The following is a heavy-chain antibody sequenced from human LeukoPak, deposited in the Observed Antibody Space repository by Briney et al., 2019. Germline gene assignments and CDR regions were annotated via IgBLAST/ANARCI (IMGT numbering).Heavy chain of an antibody. Sequence: GGSLRLSCAASGFTFSSFAMHWVRQAPGKGLEWVAVISYDGRNKYYADSVKSRFTISRDDSKNTLYLQMSSLRAEDTAVYYCARDSRIDYWGQGTLVTVSS. CDR2: ISYDGRNK. V-gene: IGHV3-30-3*01. CDR1: GFTFSSFA. J-gene: IGHJ4*02. CDR3: ARDSRIDY.